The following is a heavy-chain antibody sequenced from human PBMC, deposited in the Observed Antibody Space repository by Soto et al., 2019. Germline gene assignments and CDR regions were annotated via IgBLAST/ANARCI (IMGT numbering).Heavy chain of an antibody. D-gene: IGHD2-2*01. CDR1: GFTFSGSA. CDR3: TSYISYQPLGPLLLDYYYGMDV. Sequence: VGSVRLSCAASGFTFSGSAMQWVRQASGKGLEWVGRIRSKANSYATAYAAAVKGRVTISRDDSKNTAYLQMNSLKTEDTAVYYCTSYISYQPLGPLLLDYYYGMDVWGQGTTVTVSS. CDR2: IRSKANSYAT. J-gene: IGHJ6*02. V-gene: IGHV3-73*01.